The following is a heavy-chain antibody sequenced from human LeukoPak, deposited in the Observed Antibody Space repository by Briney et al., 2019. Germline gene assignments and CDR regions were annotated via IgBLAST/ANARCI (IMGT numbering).Heavy chain of an antibody. J-gene: IGHJ3*02. V-gene: IGHV3-30-3*01. D-gene: IGHD6-13*01. CDR3: ARDNSHSSIYSTRGNAFDI. CDR2: ISSDGINK. CDR1: GFTFSSYA. Sequence: PGRSLRLSCAASGFTFSSYAMHWVRQAPGKGLEWVAVISSDGINKYYADSVKGRFTISRDNSKNTLYLQMNSLRAEDTAVYYCARDNSHSSIYSTRGNAFDIWGQGTMVTVSS.